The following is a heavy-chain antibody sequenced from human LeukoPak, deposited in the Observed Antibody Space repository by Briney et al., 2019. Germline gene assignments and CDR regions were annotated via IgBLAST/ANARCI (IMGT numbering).Heavy chain of an antibody. CDR1: GGSVTSYY. Sequence: SETLSLTCTVSGGSVTSYYWSWIRQPAGKGLEWIGRIYTSGNTNYNPSLRSRLTVSRDTSRNQFSLKLNSVTAADTAMYYCATSTEGSDAFDIWGQGTMVAVSS. CDR2: IYTSGNT. CDR3: ATSTEGSDAFDI. V-gene: IGHV4-4*07. J-gene: IGHJ3*02.